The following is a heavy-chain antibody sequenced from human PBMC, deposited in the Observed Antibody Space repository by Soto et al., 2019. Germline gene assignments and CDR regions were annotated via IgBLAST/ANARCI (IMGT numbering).Heavy chain of an antibody. CDR1: GDSVTSHY. CDR3: ARVLSAFTTISRTYYLDY. CDR2: MHYTGFS. Sequence: SETLSLTCSFSGDSVTSHYLTWIRQSPEKGLEWIGYMHYTGFSHYNPSLKSRLTISVDRSKNQFTLQLTSVTVEDTAMYHCARVLSAFTTISRTYYLDYWGQGTLVTVSS. J-gene: IGHJ4*02. V-gene: IGHV4-59*02. D-gene: IGHD3-10*01.